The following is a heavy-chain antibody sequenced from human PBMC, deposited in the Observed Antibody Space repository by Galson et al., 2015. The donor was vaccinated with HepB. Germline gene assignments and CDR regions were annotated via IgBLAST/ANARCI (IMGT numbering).Heavy chain of an antibody. V-gene: IGHV3-9*01. CDR2: ISWNSGSI. Sequence: SLRLSCAASGFTFDDYAMHWVRQAPGKGLEWVSGISWNSGSIGYADSVKGRFTISRDNAKNSLYLQMNGLRAEDKALYYCARSHRSTSFDYWGQGTLVTVSS. J-gene: IGHJ4*02. CDR3: ARSHRSTSFDY. D-gene: IGHD2-2*01. CDR1: GFTFDDYA.